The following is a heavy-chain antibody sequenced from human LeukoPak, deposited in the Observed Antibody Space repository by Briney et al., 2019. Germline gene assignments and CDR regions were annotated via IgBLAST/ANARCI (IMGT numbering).Heavy chain of an antibody. J-gene: IGHJ4*02. Sequence: SQTLSLTCDISGDSVSSNSAAWNWIRQSPLRGLEWLGRTYYRSKWYNDYAVSVKSRITINPDTSKNQFSLQLNSVTPEDTAVYYCASLGWYGYYFDYWGQGTLVSVSS. D-gene: IGHD6-19*01. CDR3: ASLGWYGYYFDY. CDR2: TYYRSKWYN. CDR1: GDSVSSNSAA. V-gene: IGHV6-1*01.